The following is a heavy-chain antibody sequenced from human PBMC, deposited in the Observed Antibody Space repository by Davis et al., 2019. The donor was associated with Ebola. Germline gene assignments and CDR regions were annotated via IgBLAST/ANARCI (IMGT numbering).Heavy chain of an antibody. CDR2: IYYSGNT. Sequence: MPSETLSLTCTVPGASISRTTNYNWGWIRQSTGKGLQWIGSIYYSGNTYYNPSLESRVTISVDTSKNQFSLKLNSVTAADTAVYYCARRNYYYENFWGQGTLVTVSS. CDR1: GASISRTTNYN. D-gene: IGHD3-22*01. CDR3: ARRNYYYENF. J-gene: IGHJ4*02. V-gene: IGHV4-39*01.